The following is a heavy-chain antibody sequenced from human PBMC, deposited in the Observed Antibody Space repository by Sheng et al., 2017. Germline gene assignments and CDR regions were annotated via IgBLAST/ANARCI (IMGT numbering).Heavy chain of an antibody. D-gene: IGHD6-19*01. V-gene: IGHV3-30-3*01. CDR2: ISNDGSNK. Sequence: QVQLVESGGGVVQPGRSLRLSCAASGFTFRSYAMHWVRQAPGKGLEWVAVISNDGSNKYYADSVKGRFTISRDNSKNTLYLQMNSLRAEDTAVYYCARERSGRIVDSWGQGNLVTVSS. CDR3: ARERSGRIVDS. CDR1: GFTFRSYA. J-gene: IGHJ4*02.